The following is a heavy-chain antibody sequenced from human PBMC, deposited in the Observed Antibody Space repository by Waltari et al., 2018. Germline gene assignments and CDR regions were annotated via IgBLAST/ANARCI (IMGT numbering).Heavy chain of an antibody. CDR2: INGVWRAT. CDR3: ASDVHSGRYGWFDP. J-gene: IGHJ5*02. Sequence: EVQLVESGGGLVHTGGSLRLSCEASGFTFSTFWVHWVRQVPGKGQVWVSRINGVWRATSYADSVKGRFTISRDNAKNTVYLQMNSLRVEYTAVYHCASDVHSGRYGWFDPWGQGTLVTVSS. CDR1: GFTFSTFW. D-gene: IGHD1-26*01. V-gene: IGHV3-74*01.